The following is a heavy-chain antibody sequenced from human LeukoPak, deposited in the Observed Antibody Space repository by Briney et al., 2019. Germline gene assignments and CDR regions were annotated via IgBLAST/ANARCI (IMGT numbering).Heavy chain of an antibody. J-gene: IGHJ4*02. CDR1: GFTFSSYG. V-gene: IGHV3-30*18. D-gene: IGHD3-22*01. CDR3: AKDGIVVSYFDY. CDR2: ISYDGSNK. Sequence: GGSLRLSCAASGFTFSSYGIHWARQAPGKGLEWVAIISYDGSNKYYADSVKGRFTISRDNSKNTLYLQMNSLRAEDTAMYYCAKDGIVVSYFDYWGQGTLVTVSS.